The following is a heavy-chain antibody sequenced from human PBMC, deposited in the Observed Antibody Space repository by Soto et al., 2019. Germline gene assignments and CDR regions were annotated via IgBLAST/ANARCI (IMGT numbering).Heavy chain of an antibody. D-gene: IGHD2-15*01. J-gene: IGHJ5*02. CDR2: ISAYNGNT. V-gene: IGHV1-18*01. CDR1: GYTFISYG. CDR3: AKTYCSGGSCHDPFDP. Sequence: GASVKVSCKASGYTFISYGISWVRQAPGQGLEWMGWISAYNGNTNYAQKLQGRVTMTTDTSTSTAYMELRSLRSDDTAVYYCAKTYCSGGSCHDPFDPWGQGTLVTVSS.